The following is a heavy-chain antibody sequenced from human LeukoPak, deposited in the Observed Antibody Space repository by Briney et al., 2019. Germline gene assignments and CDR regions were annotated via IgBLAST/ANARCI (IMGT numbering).Heavy chain of an antibody. CDR2: IKEDGSQK. Sequence: GGSLRLSCAGSGFTFSNYWMNWVRQAPGKGLEWVANIKEDGSQKYYVDSVKGRFTISRDNAKNSLYLQMNSLRAEDTAVYYCARDGAPGSHCSPTNCPIRWGLGTLVTVSS. D-gene: IGHD2-2*01. V-gene: IGHV3-7*01. CDR3: ARDGAPGSHCSPTNCPIR. CDR1: GFTFSNYW. J-gene: IGHJ4*02.